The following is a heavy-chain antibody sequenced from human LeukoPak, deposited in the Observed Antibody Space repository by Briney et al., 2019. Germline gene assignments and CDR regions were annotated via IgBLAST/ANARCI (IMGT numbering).Heavy chain of an antibody. J-gene: IGHJ3*02. Sequence: SETLSLTCTVPYYSISSGYYWGWIRQPPGKGLEWTGSIYHSGSTYYNPSLKSRVTISVDTSKNQFSLKLSSVTAADTAVYYCARDDSGRYFHAFDIWGQGTMVTVSS. D-gene: IGHD1-26*01. CDR2: IYHSGST. V-gene: IGHV4-38-2*02. CDR3: ARDDSGRYFHAFDI. CDR1: YYSISSGYY.